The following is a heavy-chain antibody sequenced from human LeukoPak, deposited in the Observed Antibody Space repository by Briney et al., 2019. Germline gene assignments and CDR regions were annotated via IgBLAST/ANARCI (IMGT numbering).Heavy chain of an antibody. CDR2: INPNSGGT. V-gene: IGHV1-2*02. CDR1: GYTFTGYY. J-gene: IGHJ4*02. CDR3: ARGGWHYYDSTTSGSYFDY. D-gene: IGHD3-22*01. Sequence: ASVKVSCKASGYTFTGYYMHWVRQAPGQGLEWMGWINPNSGGTNYAQKFQGRVTMTRDTSISTAYMELSRLRSDDTAVYYCARGGWHYYDSTTSGSYFDYWGQGTLVTVSS.